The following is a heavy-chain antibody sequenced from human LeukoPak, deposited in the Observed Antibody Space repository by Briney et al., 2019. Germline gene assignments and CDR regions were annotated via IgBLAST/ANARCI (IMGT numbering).Heavy chain of an antibody. V-gene: IGHV3-30*02. CDR2: IRYDGSNK. CDR3: AKVPGEVSATINSFNY. CDR1: GFTFSSYG. Sequence: GGSLRLSXAASGFTFSSYGMHWVRQAPGKGLEWVAVIRYDGSNKYYADSVKGRFTISRDNSKNTLYLQMNSLRAEDTAVYYCAKVPGEVSATINSFNYWGQGTLVTVSS. J-gene: IGHJ4*02. D-gene: IGHD5-24*01.